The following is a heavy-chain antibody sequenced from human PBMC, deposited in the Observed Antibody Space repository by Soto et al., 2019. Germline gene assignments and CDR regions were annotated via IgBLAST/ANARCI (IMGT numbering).Heavy chain of an antibody. V-gene: IGHV3-48*02. CDR3: ARGEGGSDY. Sequence: EVQLVESGGGLVQPGGSLRLSCAASGFTFSDYTMNWVRQAPGKGLEWVSSISGSSTTIYTPDSVKGRFTISRDNAKNSLYLQMNSLRDEDTAVYYCARGEGGSDYWGQGTLVTVSS. D-gene: IGHD3-16*01. J-gene: IGHJ4*02. CDR2: ISGSSTTI. CDR1: GFTFSDYT.